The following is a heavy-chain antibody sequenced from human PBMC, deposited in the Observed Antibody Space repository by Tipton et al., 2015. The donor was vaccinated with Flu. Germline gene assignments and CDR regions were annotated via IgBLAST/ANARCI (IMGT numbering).Heavy chain of an antibody. CDR2: IYTSGST. J-gene: IGHJ4*02. D-gene: IGHD5-12*01. CDR1: GGSLSYYY. Sequence: LRLSCTVSGGSLSYYYWSWIRQTAGKGLEWIGRIYTSGSTNYNPSLKSRVTMSIDMSNKQFSLKLTSVTAADTAVYYCARDVNYNGYEEGVFNYWGQGTLVTVSS. CDR3: ARDVNYNGYEEGVFNY. V-gene: IGHV4-4*07.